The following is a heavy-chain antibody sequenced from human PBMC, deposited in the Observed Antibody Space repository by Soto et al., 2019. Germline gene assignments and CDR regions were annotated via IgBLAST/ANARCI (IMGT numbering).Heavy chain of an antibody. CDR3: ARDPGSGSYFEAFDI. CDR1: GFTFSNHA. D-gene: IGHD1-26*01. CDR2: ISKSGDGI. J-gene: IGHJ3*02. Sequence: GGSLRLSCAVSGFTFSNHAMSWVRQAPGKSMEKVSVISKSGDGIYNADSVKGRFTISRDNSKNSLYLQMNSLRDDDTAVYYCARDPGSGSYFEAFDIWGQGTMVTVSS. V-gene: IGHV3-23*01.